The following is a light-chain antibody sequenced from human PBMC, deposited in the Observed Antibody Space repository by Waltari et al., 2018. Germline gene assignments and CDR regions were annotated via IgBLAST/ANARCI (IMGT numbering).Light chain of an antibody. CDR1: QSLLYTNGYTY. CDR3: MQALQSPPT. CDR2: WAS. J-gene: IGKJ1*01. V-gene: IGKV2-28*01. Sequence: DIVMTQSPLSLPVIPGEPDSIPCRSSQSLLYTNGYTYLDWYLQKPGQSPQLLIYWASTRASGVPDRFSGSGSGIDFTLTISRVEADDVGVYYCMQALQSPPTFGQGTKVEIK.